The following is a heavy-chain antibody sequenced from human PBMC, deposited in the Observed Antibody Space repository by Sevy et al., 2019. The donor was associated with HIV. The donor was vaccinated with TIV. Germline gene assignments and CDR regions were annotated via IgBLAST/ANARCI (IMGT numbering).Heavy chain of an antibody. CDR3: AKDYYDSSGYYPMDAFDI. J-gene: IGHJ3*02. Sequence: GGSLRLSCAASGFTFNTYAMNWVRQAPGKGLQWVSGISGSGGSKYYADSVKGRFTISRDNSKNTLYLQMNSLRAEDTAVYYCAKDYYDSSGYYPMDAFDIWGQGTMVTVSS. V-gene: IGHV3-23*01. D-gene: IGHD3-22*01. CDR2: ISGSGGSK. CDR1: GFTFNTYA.